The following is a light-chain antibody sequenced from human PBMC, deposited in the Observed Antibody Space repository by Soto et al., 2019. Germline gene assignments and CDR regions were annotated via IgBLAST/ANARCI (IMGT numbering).Light chain of an antibody. CDR2: SAS. CDR1: QSVTSTY. CDR3: HQHAYPRPT. Sequence: DTVLTQSPGTLSLSPGERATLSCRASQSVTSTYLAWYQHRPGQAPRLLIYSASTRTTGIQDRFSGSRSRKDFTITIRRLEPEDFAVYLWHQHAYPRPTCGHETNLEIK. J-gene: IGKJ1*01. V-gene: IGKV3-20*01.